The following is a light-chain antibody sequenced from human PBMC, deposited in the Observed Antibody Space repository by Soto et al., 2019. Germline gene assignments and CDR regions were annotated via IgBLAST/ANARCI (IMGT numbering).Light chain of an antibody. V-gene: IGKV3-20*01. CDR3: QQYGSSPRT. CDR1: QSVSSNF. CDR2: GAS. Sequence: EIGLTQSPGTLSLSQGERATLSCRASQSVSSNFLAWYQQKPGQAPRLLIYGASNRATGIPDRFSGSGSGTDFTLTISRLEPEDFAVYYCQQYGSSPRTIGQGTKVDIK. J-gene: IGKJ1*01.